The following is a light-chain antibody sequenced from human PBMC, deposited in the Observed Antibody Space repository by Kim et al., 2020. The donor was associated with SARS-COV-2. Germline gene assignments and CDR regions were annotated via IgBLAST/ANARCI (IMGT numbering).Light chain of an antibody. CDR3: SSYTTSRTYV. V-gene: IGLV2-14*04. Sequence: GESITFSCTRTSSDVGYYNYVAWYQQCPGKAPKFIIYDVRNRPSGVSVPFSSSKSGTTASMTISGLQAEDEADYYCSSYTTSRTYVFGTGTKVTVL. CDR1: SSDVGYYNY. J-gene: IGLJ1*01. CDR2: DVR.